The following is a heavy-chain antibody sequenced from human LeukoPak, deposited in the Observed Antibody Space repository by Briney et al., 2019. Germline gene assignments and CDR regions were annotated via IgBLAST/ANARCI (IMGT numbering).Heavy chain of an antibody. CDR3: ARGRVVVVPAATDNWFDP. J-gene: IGHJ5*02. CDR1: GYTFTGYY. CDR2: INPNSGGT. D-gene: IGHD2-2*01. Sequence: ASVKVSCKASGYTFTGYYMHWVRQAPGQGLEWMGWINPNSGGTNYAQKFQGRVTMTRDTSISTAYMELSRLRSDDTAVYYCARGRVVVVPAATDNWFDPWGQGTLVTVSS. V-gene: IGHV1-2*02.